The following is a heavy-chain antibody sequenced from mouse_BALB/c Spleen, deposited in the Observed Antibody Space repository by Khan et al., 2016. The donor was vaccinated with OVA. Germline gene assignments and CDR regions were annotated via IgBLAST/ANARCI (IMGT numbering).Heavy chain of an antibody. J-gene: IGHJ2*01. CDR3: ARTARITY. V-gene: IGHV3-2*02. D-gene: IGHD1-2*01. Sequence: EVELVESGPGLVKPSQSLSLTCTVTGYSITSGYGWNWIRQFPGNKLEWMGYISYSGNTNYNPSLKSRISFNRDTSKNQFFLQLNSVTTEDTATYYWARTARITYWGQGTTLTVSS. CDR1: GYSITSGYG. CDR2: ISYSGNT.